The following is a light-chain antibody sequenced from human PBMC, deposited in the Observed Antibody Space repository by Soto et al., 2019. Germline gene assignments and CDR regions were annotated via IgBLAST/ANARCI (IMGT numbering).Light chain of an antibody. CDR2: LEGSGSY. Sequence: HPVLTQSSSASASLGSSVKLTCTLSSGHSSYIIAWHQQQPGKAPRYLMKLEGSGSYNKGSGVPDRFSGSSSGADRYLTISNLQFEDEADYYCETWDSNTRVFCGGTQLTVL. J-gene: IGLJ3*02. CDR3: ETWDSNTRV. CDR1: SGHSSYI. V-gene: IGLV4-60*02.